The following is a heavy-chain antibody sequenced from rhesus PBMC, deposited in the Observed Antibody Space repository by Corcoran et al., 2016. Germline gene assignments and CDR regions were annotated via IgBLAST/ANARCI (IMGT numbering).Heavy chain of an antibody. J-gene: IGHJ4*01. V-gene: IGHV4-106*01. D-gene: IGHD4-17*01. CDR3: ARDNYGVFDY. CDR2: IDGSGGST. Sequence: QVQLQESGPGLVKPSETLSLPCTVSGGSLLDSYSCSWIRQPPGKGLEWMGRIDGSGGSTNYNPSLKSRVTISRDTSKNQFSLKLSSVTAADTAVYYCARDNYGVFDYWGQGVLVTVSS. CDR1: GGSLLDSYS.